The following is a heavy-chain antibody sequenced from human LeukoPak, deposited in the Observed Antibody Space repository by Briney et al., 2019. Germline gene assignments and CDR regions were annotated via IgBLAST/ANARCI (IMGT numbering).Heavy chain of an antibody. Sequence: GASVKVSCKASGGTFSSYAISWVRQAPGQGLEWMGGIIPIFGTANYAQKFQGRVTITADESTSTAYMELSSLRSEDTAVCYCARLLKKGHYGSADYWGQGTLVTVSS. CDR1: GGTFSSYA. J-gene: IGHJ4*02. CDR2: IIPIFGTA. V-gene: IGHV1-69*01. CDR3: ARLLKKGHYGSADY. D-gene: IGHD3-10*01.